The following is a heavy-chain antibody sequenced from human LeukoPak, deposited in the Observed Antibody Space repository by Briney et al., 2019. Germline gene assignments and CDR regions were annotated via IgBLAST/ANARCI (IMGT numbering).Heavy chain of an antibody. Sequence: SETLSLTCTVSGSISGYYWSWIRQPPGTRLEWFGYIYTSGSTNYNPSLESRVTISADTSKSHFSLALSSVTAADTAVYYCARQKCTSTSCLTKNAFDIWGQGTMVAVSS. D-gene: IGHD2-2*01. CDR3: ARQKCTSTSCLTKNAFDI. CDR2: IYTSGST. V-gene: IGHV4-4*09. J-gene: IGHJ3*02. CDR1: GSISGYY.